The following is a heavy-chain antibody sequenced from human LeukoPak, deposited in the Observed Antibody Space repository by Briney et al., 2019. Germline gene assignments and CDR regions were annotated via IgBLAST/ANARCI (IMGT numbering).Heavy chain of an antibody. J-gene: IGHJ4*02. CDR2: SSAYNGNT. D-gene: IGHD3-10*01. CDR3: TRDLGTYTSYGSIFFDY. Sequence: ASVKVSCKASGYTFTSFGISWVRQAPGQGLEWMGCSSAYNGNTNYAQKFQGRVTMSTDASTSTAYMELRSLRSDDTAVFYCTRDLGTYTSYGSIFFDYWGQGTLVTVSS. V-gene: IGHV1-18*01. CDR1: GYTFTSFG.